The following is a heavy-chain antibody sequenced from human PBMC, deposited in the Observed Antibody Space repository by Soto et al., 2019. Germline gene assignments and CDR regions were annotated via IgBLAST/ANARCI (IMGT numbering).Heavy chain of an antibody. CDR2: IRSKAYGGTT. J-gene: IGHJ4*02. CDR1: GFTFGDYA. V-gene: IGHV3-49*03. CDR3: TRVWNDILTGPPGY. D-gene: IGHD3-9*01. Sequence: PGGSLRLSCTASGFTFGDYAMSWFRQAPGKGLEWVGFIRSKAYGGTTEYAASVKGRFTISRDDSKSIAYLQMNSLKTEDTAVYYCTRVWNDILTGPPGYWGQGTLVTVSS.